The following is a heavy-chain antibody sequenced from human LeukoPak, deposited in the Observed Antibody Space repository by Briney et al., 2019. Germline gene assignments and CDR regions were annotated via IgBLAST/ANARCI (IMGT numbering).Heavy chain of an antibody. CDR2: INHSGST. J-gene: IGHJ4*02. CDR1: GGSFSGYY. CDR3: ARDRLSLWFGEPFDY. D-gene: IGHD3-10*01. Sequence: SETLSLTCAVYGGSFSGYYWSWIRQPPGKGLEWIGEINHSGSTNYNPSLKSRVTISVGTSKNQFSLKLSSVTAADTAVYYCARDRLSLWFGEPFDYWGQGTLVTVSS. V-gene: IGHV4-34*01.